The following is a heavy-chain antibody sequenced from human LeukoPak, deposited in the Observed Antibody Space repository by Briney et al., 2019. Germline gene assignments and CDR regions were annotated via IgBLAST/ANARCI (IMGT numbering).Heavy chain of an antibody. CDR1: GFTFSSYG. V-gene: IGHV3-33*01. Sequence: GGSLRLSCAASGFTFSSYGVHWVRQAPGKGLEWVAIIWYDGSNKYYADSVKGRFTISRDNSKNTLYLQMNSLRAEDTAVYYCARDAQTGYWDYWGQGTLVTVSS. J-gene: IGHJ4*02. CDR3: ARDAQTGYWDY. D-gene: IGHD2-8*02. CDR2: IWYDGSNK.